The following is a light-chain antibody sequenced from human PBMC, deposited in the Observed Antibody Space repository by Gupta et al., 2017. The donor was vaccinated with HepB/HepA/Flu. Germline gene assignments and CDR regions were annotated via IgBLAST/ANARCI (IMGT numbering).Light chain of an antibody. CDR1: QSLLHSNGYNY. CDR3: RQALQTPST. V-gene: IGKV2-28*01. CDR2: WGS. Sequence: DIVLTQSPLSLSVPPGEPASISCRSSQSLLHSNGYNYLDWYLQKPGQSPQLLIYWGSNRASGVPDRFSGSGSGTDFTLKISRVEAEDVGVYYCRQALQTPSTFGPGTKVDIK. J-gene: IGKJ3*01.